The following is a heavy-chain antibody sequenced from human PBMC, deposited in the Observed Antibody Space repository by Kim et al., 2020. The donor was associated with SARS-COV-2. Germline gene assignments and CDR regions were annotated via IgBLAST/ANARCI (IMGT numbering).Heavy chain of an antibody. CDR2: INHSGST. CDR3: ALSSLRYFVPYYFDY. D-gene: IGHD3-9*01. J-gene: IGHJ4*02. Sequence: SETLSLTCAVYGGSFSGYYWSWIRQPPGKGLEWIGEINHSGSTNYNPSLKSRVTISVDTSKNQFSLKLSSVTAADTAVYYCALSSLRYFVPYYFDYWGQGTLVTVSS. V-gene: IGHV4-34*01. CDR1: GGSFSGYY.